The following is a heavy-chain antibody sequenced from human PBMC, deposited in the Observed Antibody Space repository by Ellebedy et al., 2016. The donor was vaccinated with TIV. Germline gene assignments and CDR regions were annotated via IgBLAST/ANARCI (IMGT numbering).Heavy chain of an antibody. CDR1: GYTFTSYG. J-gene: IGHJ5*02. V-gene: IGHV1-18*01. Sequence: AASVKVSCKASGYTFTSYGISWARQAPGQGLEWMGWISAYNGNTNYAQKLQGRVTMTTDTSTSTAYMELRSLRSEDTAVYYCATVRGSGYWGNWFDPWGQGTLVTVSS. CDR3: ATVRGSGYWGNWFDP. D-gene: IGHD3-22*01. CDR2: ISAYNGNT.